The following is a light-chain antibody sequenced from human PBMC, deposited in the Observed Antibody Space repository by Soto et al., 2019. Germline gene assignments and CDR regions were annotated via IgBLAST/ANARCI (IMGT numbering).Light chain of an antibody. J-gene: IGKJ5*01. Sequence: VLTQSPGTLSVPPRQRATVSCRASEGVSSNYLAWYQHKPGQSPRFLLFGASNRATGIPARFSGSGSGTDFTLTISSLEPEDFAVYYCQQRSNWPPITFGQGTRLEI. CDR1: EGVSSNY. CDR2: GAS. V-gene: IGKV3-11*01. CDR3: QQRSNWPPIT.